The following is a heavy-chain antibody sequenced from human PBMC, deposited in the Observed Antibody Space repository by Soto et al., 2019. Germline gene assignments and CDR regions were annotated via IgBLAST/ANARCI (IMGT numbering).Heavy chain of an antibody. CDR1: GFTFSIYW. D-gene: IGHD1-26*01. CDR3: TRVGGSVSGMDV. CDR2: IDNAGSSA. Sequence: LRLSCAASGFTFSIYWMHWVRQAPGKGPVWVSRIDNAGSSARYADSVKGRFTISRDNAKNTVYLQMNSLRAEDTAVYYCTRVGGSVSGMDV. V-gene: IGHV3-74*01. J-gene: IGHJ6*01.